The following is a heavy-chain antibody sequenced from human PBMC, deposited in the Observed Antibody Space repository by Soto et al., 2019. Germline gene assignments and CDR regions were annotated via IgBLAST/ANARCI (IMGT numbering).Heavy chain of an antibody. V-gene: IGHV1-3*04. Sequence: GASVKVSCKASGYTFTTYAIHWVRQAPGHRLEWMGWIHTGNGNTKYSQKYQDRVTITRDTSASTAYMDLSSLRSEDTAVYYCARVKKGSIPPRNAFDMWGQGTMGTVSS. J-gene: IGHJ3*02. CDR1: GYTFTTYA. CDR3: ARVKKGSIPPRNAFDM. CDR2: IHTGNGNT.